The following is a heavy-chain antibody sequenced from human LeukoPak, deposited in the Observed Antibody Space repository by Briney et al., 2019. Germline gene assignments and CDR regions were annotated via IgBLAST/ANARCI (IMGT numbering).Heavy chain of an antibody. CDR3: ASTNYDFWSGWFSFDY. CDR2: IYYSGST. J-gene: IGHJ4*02. V-gene: IGHV4-59*01. Sequence: SETLSLTCTVSGGSISSYYWSWIRQPPGKGREWIGYIYYSGSTNYNPSLKSRVTLSVDTPKNQFSLKLSSVAAAGPAVYYCASTNYDFWSGWFSFDYWCQGTLVTVSS. D-gene: IGHD3-3*01. CDR1: GGSISSYY.